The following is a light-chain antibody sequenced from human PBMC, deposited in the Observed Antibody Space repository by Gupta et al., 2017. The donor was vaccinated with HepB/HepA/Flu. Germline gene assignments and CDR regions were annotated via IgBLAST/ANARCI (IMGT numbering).Light chain of an antibody. Sequence: DIQMTQSPSSLSASVGDRVTITCRASENIDTWLAWYQQRPGKAPKLLIYKASNLESGVPSRFSGNGSGTEFSLTISGVQSDDFATYYCQQYNSCLTCSFGQGTKLEI. CDR3: QQYNSCLTCS. CDR2: KAS. V-gene: IGKV1-5*03. J-gene: IGKJ2*04. CDR1: ENIDTW.